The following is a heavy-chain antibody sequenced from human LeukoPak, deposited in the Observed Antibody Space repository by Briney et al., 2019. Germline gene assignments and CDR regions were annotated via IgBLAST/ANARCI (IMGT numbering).Heavy chain of an antibody. Sequence: PSETLSLTCAVYGGSFSGYYWSWIRQPPGKGLEWIGEINHSGSTNYNPSLKSRVTISVDTSKNQFSLKLSSVTAADTAVYYCARTAREIVGGSYCFDYWGQGTLVTVSS. CDR2: INHSGST. CDR1: GGSFSGYY. D-gene: IGHD5-12*01. V-gene: IGHV4-34*01. CDR3: ARTAREIVGGSYCFDY. J-gene: IGHJ4*02.